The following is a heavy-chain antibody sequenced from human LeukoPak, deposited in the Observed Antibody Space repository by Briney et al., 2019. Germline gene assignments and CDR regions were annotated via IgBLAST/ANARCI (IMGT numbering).Heavy chain of an antibody. CDR3: ARVLTVYYYYYFDF. CDR2: ISHDGTN. D-gene: IGHD3-22*01. Sequence: PSETLSLTCTVSDYSIGSGYSWGWIRPPPGKGLEGIETISHDGTNFYKPSLKRRVTMKMDTSVNHFSLRLSSVSSADTAVYYCARVLTVYYYYYFDFWGQGTLVTVSS. J-gene: IGHJ4*02. V-gene: IGHV4-38-2*02. CDR1: DYSIGSGYS.